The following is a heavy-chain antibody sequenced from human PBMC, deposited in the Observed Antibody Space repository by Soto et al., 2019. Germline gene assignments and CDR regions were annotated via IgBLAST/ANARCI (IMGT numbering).Heavy chain of an antibody. CDR3: ARDIRGCSGGSCYSPYDAFDI. V-gene: IGHV3-48*02. CDR2: ISSSSSTI. J-gene: IGHJ3*02. D-gene: IGHD2-15*01. Sequence: GGSLRLSCAASGFTFSSYSMNWVRQAPGKGLEWVSYISSSSSTIYYADSVKGRFTISRDNAKNSLYLQMNSLRDEDTAVYYCARDIRGCSGGSCYSPYDAFDIWGQGTMVTVSS. CDR1: GFTFSSYS.